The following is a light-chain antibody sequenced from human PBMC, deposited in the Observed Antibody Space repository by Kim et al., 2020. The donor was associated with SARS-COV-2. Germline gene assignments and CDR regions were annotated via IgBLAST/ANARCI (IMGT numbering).Light chain of an antibody. CDR1: HSNIGAGYD. CDR2: GDI. CDR3: QSYDSSLSGYV. V-gene: IGLV1-40*01. Sequence: QSVLTQPPSVSGAPGQRVTVSCTGTHSNIGAGYDVHWYQQFPGMAPKLLIYGDINRPSGVPDRFSGSKSGSSAFLVITGLQPEDEADYYCQSYDSSLSGYVFGSGTKVTVL. J-gene: IGLJ1*01.